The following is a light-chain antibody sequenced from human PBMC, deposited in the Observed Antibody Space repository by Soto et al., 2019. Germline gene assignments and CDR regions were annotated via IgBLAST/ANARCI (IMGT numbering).Light chain of an antibody. V-gene: IGKV1-5*01. CDR2: DAS. CDR3: QQYDASSPST. Sequence: EIQMTPPPSTLSASVGDRVTITCRASQSIDSWLAWYQQKPGKAPKLLIYDASFLESGVQSRFSGSGSGTEFNITIRSLQPDDSSTYYCQQYDASSPSTVGEGTKVDI. J-gene: IGKJ1*01. CDR1: QSIDSW.